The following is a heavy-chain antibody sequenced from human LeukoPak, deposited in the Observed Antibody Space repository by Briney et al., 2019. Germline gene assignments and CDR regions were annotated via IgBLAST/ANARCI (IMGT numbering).Heavy chain of an antibody. Sequence: PGRSLRLSCAASGFTFSRYWMHWVRQPPGKGLVWVSRINPDGSSTNYADSVKGRFTISRDNAKNTLYLQMNSLRAEDTAVYYCAREWGIVVVPAPTDVWGKGTTVTVSS. D-gene: IGHD2-2*01. CDR3: AREWGIVVVPAPTDV. J-gene: IGHJ6*04. CDR1: GFTFSRYW. V-gene: IGHV3-74*01. CDR2: INPDGSST.